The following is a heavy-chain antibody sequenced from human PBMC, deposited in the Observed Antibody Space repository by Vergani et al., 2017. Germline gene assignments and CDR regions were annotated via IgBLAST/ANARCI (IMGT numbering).Heavy chain of an antibody. CDR2: INHSGST. Sequence: QVQLQQWGAGLLKPSETLSLTCAVYGGSFSGYYWSWIRQPPGKGLGWIGEINHSGSTNYNPSLKSRVTISVDKSKNQFSLKLSSVTAADTAVYYCARRLVVPAAVCFDYWGQGTLVTVSS. V-gene: IGHV4-34*01. CDR3: ARRLVVPAAVCFDY. CDR1: GGSFSGYY. J-gene: IGHJ4*02. D-gene: IGHD2-2*01.